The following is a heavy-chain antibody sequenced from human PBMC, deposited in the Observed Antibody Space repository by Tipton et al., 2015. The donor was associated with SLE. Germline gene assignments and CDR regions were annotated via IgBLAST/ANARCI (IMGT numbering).Heavy chain of an antibody. CDR1: GDSISSYH. CDR2: LHYGGST. J-gene: IGHJ4*02. D-gene: IGHD1-14*01. CDR3: ARHGMAGDGTCYLDC. Sequence: GLVKPSETLSLTCTLSGDSISSYHWSWIRQPPGRGLEWIGYLHYGGSTDYNPSLKSRVTISVDRTKNQVSLKLSSVTAADTALYYCARHGMAGDGTCYLDCWGQGTLVTASS. V-gene: IGHV4-59*08.